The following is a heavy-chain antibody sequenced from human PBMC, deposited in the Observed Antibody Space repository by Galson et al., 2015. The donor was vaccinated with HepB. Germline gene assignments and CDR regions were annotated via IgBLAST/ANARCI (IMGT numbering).Heavy chain of an antibody. V-gene: IGHV3-23*01. Sequence: SLRLSCAASGFTFSSYAMSWVRQAPGKGLEWVSAISGSGGSTYYADSVKGRFTISRDNSKNTLYLQMNSLRAEDTAVYYCAQSGVGGRYYYGMDVRGQGTTVTVSS. CDR1: GFTFSSYA. J-gene: IGHJ6*02. CDR3: AQSGVGGRYYYGMDV. D-gene: IGHD3-16*01. CDR2: ISGSGGST.